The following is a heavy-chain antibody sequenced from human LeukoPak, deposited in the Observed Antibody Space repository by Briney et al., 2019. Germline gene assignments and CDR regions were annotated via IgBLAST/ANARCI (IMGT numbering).Heavy chain of an antibody. CDR3: ARVGGTSDY. D-gene: IGHD6-25*01. CDR1: VFTFSSYW. J-gene: IGHJ4*02. Sequence: PGGCLILSRSAPVFTFSSYWMPWVRQAPGRGVGRTSRIKRDGGSTSYTDAVNGRFANSRDNAKNTLDLQMNSLRAEDTAVYYSARVGGTSDYWGQGTLVTVSS. V-gene: IGHV3-74*01. CDR2: IKRDGGST.